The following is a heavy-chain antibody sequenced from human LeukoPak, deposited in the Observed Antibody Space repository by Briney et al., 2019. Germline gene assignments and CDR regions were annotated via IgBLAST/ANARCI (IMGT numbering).Heavy chain of an antibody. D-gene: IGHD3-22*01. J-gene: IGHJ4*02. Sequence: SETRSLTCTVSGGSISSYYWSWIRQPPGKGLEWIGYIYYSGSTNYNPSLKSRVTISVDTSKNQFSLKLSSVTAADTAVYYCARVAAGYSSGYYFPFDYWGQGTLVTVSS. CDR2: IYYSGST. CDR1: GGSISSYY. CDR3: ARVAAGYSSGYYFPFDY. V-gene: IGHV4-59*01.